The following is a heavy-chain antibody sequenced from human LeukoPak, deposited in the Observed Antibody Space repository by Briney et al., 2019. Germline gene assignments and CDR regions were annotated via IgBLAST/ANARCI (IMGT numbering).Heavy chain of an antibody. V-gene: IGHV4-4*07. J-gene: IGHJ4*02. CDR3: ARTGLPAAFDY. CDR2: IYTSGST. D-gene: IGHD2-15*01. Sequence: PSETLSLTCTVSGGSISSYYWSWIRQPAGKGLEWIGRIYTSGSTTYNPSLKSRITMSIDTSKNQFSLKLSSVTAADTAVYYCARTGLPAAFDYWGQRTLVTVSS. CDR1: GGSISSYY.